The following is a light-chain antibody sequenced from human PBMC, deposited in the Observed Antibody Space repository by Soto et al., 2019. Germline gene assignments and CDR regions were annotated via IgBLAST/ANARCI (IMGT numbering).Light chain of an antibody. CDR1: QSIRNW. J-gene: IGKJ1*01. V-gene: IGKV1-5*01. Sequence: IQVFKSPSTLSASVGARVTITCRASQSIRNWLAWYQDKPGKAPKLLIYGASSLESGVPSRFSGSGSGTEFTLTICGRQPDHFATYYFHQYNAYPGAFGQGAKVDIK. CDR3: HQYNAYPGA. CDR2: GAS.